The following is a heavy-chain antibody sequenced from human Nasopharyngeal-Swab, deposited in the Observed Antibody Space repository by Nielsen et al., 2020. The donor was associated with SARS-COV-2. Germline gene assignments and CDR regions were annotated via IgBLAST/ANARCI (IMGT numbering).Heavy chain of an antibody. J-gene: IGHJ3*02. CDR1: GGTFSSYA. D-gene: IGHD5/OR15-5a*01. V-gene: IGHV1-69*05. CDR2: IIPIFGTA. CDR3: ARDRSTITDAFDI. Sequence: SVKVSCKASGGTFSSYAISWVRQAPGQGLEWMGGIIPIFGTANYAQKFQGRVTITTDKSTSTAYMELSSLRSEDTAVYYCARDRSTITDAFDIWGQGTMVTVSS.